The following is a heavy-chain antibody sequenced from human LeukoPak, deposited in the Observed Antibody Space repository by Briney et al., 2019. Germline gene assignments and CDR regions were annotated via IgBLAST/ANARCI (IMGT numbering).Heavy chain of an antibody. Sequence: SETLSLTCTVSGGSISSYYWSWIRQPPGKGLEWIGYIYSSGSTNYNPSLKSRVTISVDTSKNQFSLKLSSVTAADTAVYYCARLRRDGYNWGPTDAFDIWGQGTMVTVSS. V-gene: IGHV4-4*09. CDR1: GGSISSYY. J-gene: IGHJ3*02. CDR3: ARLRRDGYNWGPTDAFDI. D-gene: IGHD5-24*01. CDR2: IYSSGST.